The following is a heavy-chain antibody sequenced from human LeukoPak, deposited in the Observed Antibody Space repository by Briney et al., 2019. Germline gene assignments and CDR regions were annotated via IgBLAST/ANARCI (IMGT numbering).Heavy chain of an antibody. V-gene: IGHV4-4*09. J-gene: IGHJ6*03. CDR2: TYTSRST. CDR1: SGTISSYN. Sequence: PSVTLSLTCTGSSGTISSYNWSWLRQPPGKELKGIGYTYTSRSTNHNPSRKSRVTISIDTSKNQSSRKLSSVTAADTAVYYCARLQYRSSWRRVYYFSYMDVWGKGTTVTVSS. D-gene: IGHD6-13*01. CDR3: ARLQYRSSWRRVYYFSYMDV.